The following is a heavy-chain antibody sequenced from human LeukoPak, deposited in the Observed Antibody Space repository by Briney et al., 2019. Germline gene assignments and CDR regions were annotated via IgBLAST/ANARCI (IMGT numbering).Heavy chain of an antibody. CDR3: ARVPYSSGWYFDY. Sequence: PGGSLRLSCAASGFTFSSYTMNWVRQAPGKGLEWVSYISSSGSSIYYADSVKGRFTISRDNAKNSLYLQMNSLRAEDTAVYYCARVPYSSGWYFDYWGQGTLVTVSS. CDR1: GFTFSSYT. D-gene: IGHD6-19*01. CDR2: ISSSGSSI. V-gene: IGHV3-48*04. J-gene: IGHJ4*02.